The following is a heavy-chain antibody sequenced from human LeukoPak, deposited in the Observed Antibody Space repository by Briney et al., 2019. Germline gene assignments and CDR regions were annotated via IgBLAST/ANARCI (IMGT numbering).Heavy chain of an antibody. V-gene: IGHV3-48*01. D-gene: IGHD1-14*01. J-gene: IGHJ4*02. Sequence: GGSLRLSCATSGFSFNSYGMNWVRQAPGKGLEWVSYISVSDGTIYYADSVKGRFTISSDNAKNSLFLQMNSLRVEDTAIYYCTRDTHFYHFGGQGTLVTVSS. CDR1: GFSFNSYG. CDR2: ISVSDGTI. CDR3: TRDTHFYHF.